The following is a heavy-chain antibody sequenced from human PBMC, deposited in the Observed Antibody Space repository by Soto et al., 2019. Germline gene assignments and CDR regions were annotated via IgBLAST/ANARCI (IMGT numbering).Heavy chain of an antibody. V-gene: IGHV3-11*01. J-gene: IGHJ4*02. CDR3: ARDRMVFNY. CDR2: VTTDTI. Sequence: QVQLVESGGGLVKAGESLTLSCAASGFTFSDYFMTWIRQAPGKGLEWVSYVTTDTIHYADAVKGRFTLSRDSAKNSLYLQMINLRAEDSGVYYGARDRMVFNYWGQGALVTVSS. D-gene: IGHD2-8*01. CDR1: GFTFSDYF.